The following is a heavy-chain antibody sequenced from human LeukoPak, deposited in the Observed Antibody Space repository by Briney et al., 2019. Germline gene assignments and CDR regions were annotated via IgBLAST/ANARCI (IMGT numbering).Heavy chain of an antibody. J-gene: IGHJ4*02. V-gene: IGHV3-23*01. Sequence: GGSLRLSCAASGFTFSSYAMSWVRQAPGKGLEWVSAISGSGGSTYYADSVKGRFTISRDNSKNTLYLQMNSLGAEDTAVYYCTKETPARAIVVVPAAIDYWGQGTLVTVSS. CDR3: TKETPARAIVVVPAAIDY. CDR2: ISGSGGST. CDR1: GFTFSSYA. D-gene: IGHD2-2*02.